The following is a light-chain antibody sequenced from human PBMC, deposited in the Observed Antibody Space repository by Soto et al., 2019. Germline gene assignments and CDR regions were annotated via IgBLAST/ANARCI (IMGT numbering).Light chain of an antibody. J-gene: IGLJ2*01. V-gene: IGLV2-14*01. CDR2: EVS. Sequence: QSALTQPASVSGCPGQSITISCTGTSSDVGGYNYVSWYQQHPGKAPKLMIYEVSNRPSGVSNRFSGSKSGNTASLTISGLQAEDEADYYCSSYTSSSTLAVVFGGGTKVTVL. CDR1: SSDVGGYNY. CDR3: SSYTSSSTLAVV.